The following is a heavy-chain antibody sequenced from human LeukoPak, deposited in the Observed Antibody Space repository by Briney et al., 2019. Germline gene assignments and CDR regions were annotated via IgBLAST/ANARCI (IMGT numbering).Heavy chain of an antibody. D-gene: IGHD6-13*01. CDR1: GYTFTSYG. Sequence: ASVKVSCKASGYTFTSYGISWVRQAPGQGLEWMGWISAYNGNTNYAQKFQGRVTITTDESTSTAYMELSSLRSEDTAVYYCARGRAAAGLNWFDPWGQGTLVTVSS. CDR3: ARGRAAAGLNWFDP. J-gene: IGHJ5*02. CDR2: ISAYNGNT. V-gene: IGHV1-18*01.